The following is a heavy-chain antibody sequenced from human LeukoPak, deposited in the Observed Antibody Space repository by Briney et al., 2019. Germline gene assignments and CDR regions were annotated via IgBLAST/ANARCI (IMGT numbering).Heavy chain of an antibody. Sequence: SETLSLTCTVSGGSISTYYWSWIRQPPGKGLEWIGFIHHTGTTISNPSLKSRVTISADASKNQFSLKLRSVTAADTAVYFCVREEDGVVDDAFDVWGPGTMVTVSS. D-gene: IGHD2-8*01. J-gene: IGHJ3*01. CDR1: GGSISTYY. CDR3: VREEDGVVDDAFDV. CDR2: IHHTGTT. V-gene: IGHV4-59*01.